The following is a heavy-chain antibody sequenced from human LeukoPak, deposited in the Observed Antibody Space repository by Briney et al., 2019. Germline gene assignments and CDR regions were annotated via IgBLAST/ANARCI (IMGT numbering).Heavy chain of an antibody. CDR3: ARPAVTTSADY. D-gene: IGHD4-17*01. V-gene: IGHV3-66*04. Sequence: GGSLRLSCAASGFTVSSNYMSWVRQAPGKGLEWVSVIYSGGSTYYAESVKGRFTISRDNSKNTLYLQMNSLRAEDTAVYYCARPAVTTSADYWGQGTLVTVSS. CDR1: GFTVSSNY. CDR2: IYSGGST. J-gene: IGHJ4*02.